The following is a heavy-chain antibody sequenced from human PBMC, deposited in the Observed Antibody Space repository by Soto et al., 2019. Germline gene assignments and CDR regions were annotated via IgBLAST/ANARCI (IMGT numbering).Heavy chain of an antibody. CDR1: GFSLTTSGVG. Sequence: QITLKESGPTLVKPTQTLTLTCTFSGFSLTTSGVGVGWIRQPPGKALEWLALIYGVDDKRYSPSLKSRLTITVDTSKNQMVLTMTNMDPVDTATYYCAHRHYYGSGNRGMDGWGQGTTVTVSS. D-gene: IGHD3-10*01. J-gene: IGHJ6*02. V-gene: IGHV2-5*02. CDR3: AHRHYYGSGNRGMDG. CDR2: IYGVDDK.